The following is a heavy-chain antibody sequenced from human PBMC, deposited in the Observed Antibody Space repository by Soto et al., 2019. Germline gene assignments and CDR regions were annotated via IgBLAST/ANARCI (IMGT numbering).Heavy chain of an antibody. CDR1: GGSFSGYY. D-gene: IGHD2-2*01. J-gene: IGHJ4*02. CDR2: INHSGST. Sequence: QVQLQQWGAGLLKPSETLSLTCAVYGGSFSGYYWSWIRQPPGKGLEWIGEINHSGSTNYNPSLKSRVTISVDTSKNQFSLKLSSVTAADTAVYHCARGTVFLYQLLSLDYWGQGTLVTVSS. V-gene: IGHV4-34*01. CDR3: ARGTVFLYQLLSLDY.